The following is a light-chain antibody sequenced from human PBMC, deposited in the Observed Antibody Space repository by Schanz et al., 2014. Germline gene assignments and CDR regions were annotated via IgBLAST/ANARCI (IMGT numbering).Light chain of an antibody. CDR1: QSVSTNS. CDR2: GAS. V-gene: IGKV3-20*01. Sequence: EIVLTQSPGTLSLSPGERATLSCRASQSVSTNSLAWYQQKPGQAPRLLIYGASSRATAIPDRFSGNGSRTDFTLTISRLEPEDFAVFYCQQYGSSPITFGQGTRLEI. CDR3: QQYGSSPIT. J-gene: IGKJ5*01.